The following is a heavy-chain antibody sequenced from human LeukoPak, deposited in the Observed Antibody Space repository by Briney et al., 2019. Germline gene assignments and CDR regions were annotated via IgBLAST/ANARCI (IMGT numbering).Heavy chain of an antibody. CDR1: GFTFSSYS. CDR2: ISSSSSYI. D-gene: IGHD3-3*01. Sequence: GGSLRLSCAASGFTFSSYSMNWVRQAPGKGLEWVSSISSSSSYIYYADSVKGRFTISRDNSKNTLYLQMNSLRAEDTAVYYCAKADFPQYYDFWSGYSGTFQHWGQGTLVTVSS. CDR3: AKADFPQYYDFWSGYSGTFQH. V-gene: IGHV3-21*04. J-gene: IGHJ1*01.